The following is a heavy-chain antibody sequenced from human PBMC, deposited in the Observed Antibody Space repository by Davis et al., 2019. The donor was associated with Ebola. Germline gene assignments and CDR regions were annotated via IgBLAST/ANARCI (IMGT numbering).Heavy chain of an antibody. CDR3: AKSPHMLRGTTFHY. Sequence: PGGSLRLSCAASGFMFNSYGMHWVRQAPGKGLEWVAVISYDGFNKYYADSVKGRFTISRDNSKNTLYLQMNSLRAEDTALYYCAKSPHMLRGTTFHYWGPGTLVTVSS. CDR1: GFMFNSYG. D-gene: IGHD3-10*01. CDR2: ISYDGFNK. V-gene: IGHV3-33*05. J-gene: IGHJ4*02.